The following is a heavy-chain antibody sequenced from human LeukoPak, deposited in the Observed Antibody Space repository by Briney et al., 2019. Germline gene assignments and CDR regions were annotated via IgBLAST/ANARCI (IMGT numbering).Heavy chain of an antibody. CDR3: ARSLAPSRSGAFDI. CDR1: GGSISSSSYF. D-gene: IGHD6-13*01. V-gene: IGHV4-39*01. Sequence: SETLSLTCTVSGGSISSSSYFWGWIRQPPGRGLQWIGTIYYSGSTYYNPSPKSRVTISISTSRNQFSLKLNSLTAADMTVYYCARSLAPSRSGAFDIWGQGAMVTVSS. J-gene: IGHJ3*02. CDR2: IYYSGST.